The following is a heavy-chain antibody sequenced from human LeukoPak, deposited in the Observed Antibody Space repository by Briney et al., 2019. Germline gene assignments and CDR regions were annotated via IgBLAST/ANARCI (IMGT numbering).Heavy chain of an antibody. Sequence: PGGSLRLSCAASGFTFSSYSMNWVRQAPGKGLEWVAVISYDGSNKYYADSVKGRFTISRDNSKNTLYLQMNSLRAEDTAVYYCAKSEWIQLWLFDYWGQGTLVTVSS. CDR2: ISYDGSNK. CDR3: AKSEWIQLWLFDY. V-gene: IGHV3-30*18. D-gene: IGHD5-18*01. J-gene: IGHJ4*02. CDR1: GFTFSSYS.